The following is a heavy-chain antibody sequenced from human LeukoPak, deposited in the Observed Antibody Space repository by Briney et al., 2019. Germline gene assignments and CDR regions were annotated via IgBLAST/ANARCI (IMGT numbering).Heavy chain of an antibody. V-gene: IGHV4-59*01. CDR3: ARLSCSSTSCYYNWFDP. Sequence: SETLSLTCTVSGGSISSYYWSWIRQPPVKGLEWIAYISDIGSINYNPSLKSRVTISVDTSKNQFSLKLSSVTAADTAVYYCARLSCSSTSCYYNWFDPWGQGTLVTVSS. J-gene: IGHJ5*02. CDR1: GGSISSYY. D-gene: IGHD2-2*01. CDR2: ISDIGSI.